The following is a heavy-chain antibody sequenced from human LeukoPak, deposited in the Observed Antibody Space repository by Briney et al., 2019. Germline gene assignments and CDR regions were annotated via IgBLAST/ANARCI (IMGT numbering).Heavy chain of an antibody. V-gene: IGHV3-48*04. D-gene: IGHD3-22*01. CDR1: GFSFSTSS. Sequence: GGSLRLSCAASGFSFSTSSINWVRQAPGEGLEWVSYITSSSRTIYYADSVKGRFTISRDNAKNSLYLQMNTLRAEDTAVYYCASSKKSYSSGYYAFDIWGQGTMVIVSS. CDR3: ASSKKSYSSGYYAFDI. J-gene: IGHJ3*02. CDR2: ITSSSRTI.